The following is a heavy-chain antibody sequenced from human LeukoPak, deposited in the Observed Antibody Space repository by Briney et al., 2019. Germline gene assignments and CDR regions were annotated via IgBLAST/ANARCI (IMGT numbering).Heavy chain of an antibody. J-gene: IGHJ4*02. CDR1: GFTFSSYA. CDR2: ISGSGGST. V-gene: IGHV3-23*01. D-gene: IGHD5/OR15-5a*01. Sequence: PGGSLRLSCAASGFTFSSYAMSWVRQAPGKGLEWVSAISGSGGSTYYADSVKGRFTISRDNSKNTLYLQMNSLRAEDTAVYYCAKTPTRGTLRLSFKYWGQGTLVTVSS. CDR3: AKTPTRGTLRLSFKY.